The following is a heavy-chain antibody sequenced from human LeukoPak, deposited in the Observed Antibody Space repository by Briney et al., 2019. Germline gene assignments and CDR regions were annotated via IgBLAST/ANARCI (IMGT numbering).Heavy chain of an antibody. CDR1: GFTFSSYS. CDR3: ARDEWGDAFDI. D-gene: IGHD1-26*01. CDR2: ISSSSSYI. J-gene: IGHJ3*02. V-gene: IGHV3-21*01. Sequence: GGSLRLSCAASGFTFSSYSMNWVRQAPGKGLEWVSSISSSSSYILSADSLRGRFTISRDNAKNSLFLQMNSLRAEDPAVYYCARDEWGDAFDIWGQGTMVTVFS.